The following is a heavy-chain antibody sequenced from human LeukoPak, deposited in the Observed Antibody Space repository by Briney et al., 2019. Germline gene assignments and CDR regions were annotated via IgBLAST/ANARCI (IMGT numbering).Heavy chain of an antibody. D-gene: IGHD3-16*01. CDR3: ARAVDVADY. CDR2: IKEDGSAK. J-gene: IGHJ4*02. CDR1: GFTFSSHW. Sequence: GGSLRLSCVASGFTFSSHWMSWVRQAPGKGLEWVANIKEDGSAKFYLDSVKGRFTISRDNAKNSVYLQMNSLRVEDTAVHYCARAVDVADYWGQGTLVTVSS. V-gene: IGHV3-7*01.